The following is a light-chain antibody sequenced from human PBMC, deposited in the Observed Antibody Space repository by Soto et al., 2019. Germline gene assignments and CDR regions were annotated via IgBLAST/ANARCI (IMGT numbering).Light chain of an antibody. CDR3: QQRYRSPPWT. J-gene: IGKJ1*01. CDR1: QSISSY. Sequence: DILLSQSPASLSASVGDRVTITCRASQSISSYLKWYQQKPGKAPKLLIYAASSLQSGVPSRFRGSGSGTDFTLTITSLQPEDYAASYCQQRYRSPPWTFGQGTKVEVK. CDR2: AAS. V-gene: IGKV1-39*01.